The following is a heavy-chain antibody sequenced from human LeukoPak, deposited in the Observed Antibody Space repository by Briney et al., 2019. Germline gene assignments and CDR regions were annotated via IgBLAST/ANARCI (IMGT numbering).Heavy chain of an antibody. V-gene: IGHV4-59*01. CDR1: GGSISSYY. CDR2: IYYSGST. CDR3: ARAKEYCSSTSCYAGLNYYYYYYMDV. J-gene: IGHJ6*03. Sequence: SETLSLTCTVSGGSISSYYWSWIRQPPGKGLEWIGYIYYSGSTNYNPSLKSRVTISVDTSKNQFSLKLSSVTAADTAVYYCARAKEYCSSTSCYAGLNYYYYYYMDVWGKGTTVTVSS. D-gene: IGHD2-2*01.